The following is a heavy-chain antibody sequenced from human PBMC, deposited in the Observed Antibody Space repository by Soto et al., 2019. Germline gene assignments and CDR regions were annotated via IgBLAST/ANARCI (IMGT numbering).Heavy chain of an antibody. CDR3: APWFGAFAS. CDR2: ISYDGSNK. V-gene: IGHV3-30*03. Sequence: QVQLVESGGGVVQPGRSLRLSCAASGFTFSSYGMHWVRQAPGKGLEWVAVISYDGSNKYYADSVKGRFTISRDNSKNTLYLQMNSLRAEDTAVYYCAPWFGAFASWGQGTLVTVSS. D-gene: IGHD3-10*01. CDR1: GFTFSSYG. J-gene: IGHJ4*02.